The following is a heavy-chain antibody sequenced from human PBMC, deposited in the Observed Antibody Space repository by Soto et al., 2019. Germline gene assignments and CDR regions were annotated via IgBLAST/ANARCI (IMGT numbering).Heavy chain of an antibody. V-gene: IGHV4-4*07. Sequence: PSETLSLTCSVSGGSMSKFYWSWIRKTAGKGLEWMGRVYATGTSDYNPSLRSRIAMSVDISKKTFSLRLRSVTAADTSVYYCVRDGSKTLRDCFDPWGQGILVTVSS. CDR1: GGSMSKFY. CDR3: VRDGSKTLRDCFDP. D-gene: IGHD4-17*01. CDR2: VYATGTS. J-gene: IGHJ5*02.